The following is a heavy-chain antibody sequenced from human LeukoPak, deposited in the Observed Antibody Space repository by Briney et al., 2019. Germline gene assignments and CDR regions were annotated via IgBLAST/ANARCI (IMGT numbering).Heavy chain of an antibody. D-gene: IGHD5-12*01. Sequence: SEILSLTCTVSGGSISNYYWTWIRQPPGKGLEWIGYVYYTGNTNYNPSLKSRVTISLDTSKNQFSLKLSSMTAADTAVYYCARRVATYPLYYFDYWGQGTLVTVSS. CDR1: GGSISNYY. CDR2: VYYTGNT. V-gene: IGHV4-59*08. J-gene: IGHJ4*02. CDR3: ARRVATYPLYYFDY.